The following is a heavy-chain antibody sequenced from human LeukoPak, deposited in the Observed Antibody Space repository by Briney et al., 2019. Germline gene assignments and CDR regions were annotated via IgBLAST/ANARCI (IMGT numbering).Heavy chain of an antibody. D-gene: IGHD5-18*01. V-gene: IGHV4-38-2*02. CDR2: TYHSGST. CDR1: GYSISSDYY. J-gene: IGHJ6*03. Sequence: SETLSLTCNVSGYSISSDYYWGWIRQSPGKGLEWIGSTYHSGSTYYNPSLKSRVTISVDTSKNQFSLKLSSVTAADTAVYYCARVRIQLWMYYMDVWGKGTTVTVSS. CDR3: ARVRIQLWMYYMDV.